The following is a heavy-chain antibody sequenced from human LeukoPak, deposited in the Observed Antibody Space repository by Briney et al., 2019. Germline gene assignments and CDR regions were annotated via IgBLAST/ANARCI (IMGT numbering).Heavy chain of an antibody. CDR1: GFTFSSYA. CDR3: ARGDIVVVPAAISIDY. J-gene: IGHJ4*02. CDR2: ISYDGSNK. D-gene: IGHD2-2*01. Sequence: GGSLRLSCAASGFTFSSYAMHWVRQAPGKGLEWVAVISYDGSNKYYADSVKGRFTISRDNSKNTLYLQMNSLRAEDTAVYYCARGDIVVVPAAISIDYWGQETLVTVSS. V-gene: IGHV3-30*04.